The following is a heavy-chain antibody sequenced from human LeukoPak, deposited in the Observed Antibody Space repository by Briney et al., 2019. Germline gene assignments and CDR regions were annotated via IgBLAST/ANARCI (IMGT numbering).Heavy chain of an antibody. CDR1: GGSISSYY. J-gene: IGHJ3*02. CDR2: IYYSGST. CDR3: ARDKGLDAFDI. V-gene: IGHV4-59*01. Sequence: SEALSLTCTVSGGSISSYYWSWIRQPPGKGLEWIGYIYYSGSTNYNPSLKSRVTISVDTSKNQFSLKLSSVTAADTAVYYCARDKGLDAFDIWGQGTMVTVSS.